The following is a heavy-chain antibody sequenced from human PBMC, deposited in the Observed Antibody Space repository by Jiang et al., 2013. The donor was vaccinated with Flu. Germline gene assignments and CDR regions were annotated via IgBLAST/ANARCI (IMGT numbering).Heavy chain of an antibody. CDR2: IYYSGST. CDR1: GGSISSYY. V-gene: IGHV4-59*01. Sequence: LLKPSETLSLTCTVSGGSISSYYWSWIRQPPGKGLEWIGYIYYSGSTNYNPSLKSRVTISVDTSKNQFSLKLSSVTAADTALYYCARVVPAAAGTNYFDYWGQGTLGHRLL. CDR3: ARVVPAAAGTNYFDY. J-gene: IGHJ4*02. D-gene: IGHD6-13*01.